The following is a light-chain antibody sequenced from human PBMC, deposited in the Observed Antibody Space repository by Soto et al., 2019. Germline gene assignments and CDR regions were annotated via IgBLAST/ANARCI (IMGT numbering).Light chain of an antibody. Sequence: DIQMTQSPSSLSASLGDRVTITCRASQSISSYLNWYQQKPGKAPKLLIYAASSWQSGVPSRFSGSGSGTDFTLTISSLQPEDFATYYCQQSYSSRWTFGQGTKVEIK. V-gene: IGKV1-39*01. CDR3: QQSYSSRWT. CDR2: AAS. J-gene: IGKJ1*01. CDR1: QSISSY.